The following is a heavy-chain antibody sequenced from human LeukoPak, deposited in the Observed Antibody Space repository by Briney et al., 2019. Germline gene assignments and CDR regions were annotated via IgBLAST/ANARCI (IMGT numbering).Heavy chain of an antibody. Sequence: ASVKVSCKASGGTFSSYAISWVRQAPGQGLEWMGGIIPIFGTANYAQKFQGRVTITADGSTSTACMELSSLRSEDTAVYYCARDLGYSSGWYQEYYWGQGTLVTVSS. CDR1: GGTFSSYA. J-gene: IGHJ4*02. CDR2: IIPIFGTA. D-gene: IGHD6-19*01. V-gene: IGHV1-69*13. CDR3: ARDLGYSSGWYQEYY.